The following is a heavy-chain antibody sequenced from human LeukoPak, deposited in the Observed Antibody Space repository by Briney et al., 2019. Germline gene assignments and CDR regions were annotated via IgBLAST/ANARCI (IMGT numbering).Heavy chain of an antibody. CDR2: INPHSGDT. CDR3: ARVLYSSGWYDGDY. J-gene: IGHJ4*02. V-gene: IGHV1-2*02. D-gene: IGHD6-19*01. Sequence: ASVKVSCKASGYAFTGYYIHWVRQAPGQGLEWVGWINPHSGDTNYAQNFQGRVTMTRDTSISTAYLELSRLRSDDTAVYYCARVLYSSGWYDGDYWGQGTLVTVSS. CDR1: GYAFTGYY.